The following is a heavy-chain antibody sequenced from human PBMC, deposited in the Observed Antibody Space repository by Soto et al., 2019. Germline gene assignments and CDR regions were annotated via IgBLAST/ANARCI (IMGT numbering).Heavy chain of an antibody. CDR1: GFPFSNYA. V-gene: IGHV3-30*09. CDR3: ARDPSPIVGATEFYFAH. J-gene: IGHJ4*02. Sequence: TGGSLRLSCAASGFPFSNYAMHWVRQAPGKGLAWAAVISYDGSNKYYADSVKGRFAVSRDNSKNTLYLQMNSLRVEDTAVYYCARDPSPIVGATEFYFAHWGQGTLVTVSS. CDR2: ISYDGSNK. D-gene: IGHD1-26*01.